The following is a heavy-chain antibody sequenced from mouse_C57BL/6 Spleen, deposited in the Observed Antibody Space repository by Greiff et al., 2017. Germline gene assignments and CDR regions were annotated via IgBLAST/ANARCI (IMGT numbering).Heavy chain of an antibody. Sequence: EVQGVESGGGLVKPGGSLKLSCAASGFTFSSYAMSWVRQTPEKRLEWVATISDGGSYTYYPDNVKGRFTISKDNATNNLYLQMSHLKSEDTAMYDCARDYYGSSWYFDVWGTGTTVTVSS. CDR1: GFTFSSYA. CDR2: ISDGGSYT. J-gene: IGHJ1*03. CDR3: ARDYYGSSWYFDV. V-gene: IGHV5-4*01. D-gene: IGHD1-1*01.